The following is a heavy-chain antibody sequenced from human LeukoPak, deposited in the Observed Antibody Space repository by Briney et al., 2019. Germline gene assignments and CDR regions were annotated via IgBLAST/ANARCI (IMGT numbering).Heavy chain of an antibody. CDR2: ISGSGGST. V-gene: IGHV3-23*01. J-gene: IGHJ4*02. CDR3: AIDYYDSSGYWGVDY. D-gene: IGHD3-22*01. Sequence: GGSLRLSCAASGFTFSSYAMSWVRQAPGKGLEWVSAISGSGGSTYYADSVKGRFTISRDNSKNTLYLQMNSLRAEDTAVYYCAIDYYDSSGYWGVDYWGQGTLVTVSS. CDR1: GFTFSSYA.